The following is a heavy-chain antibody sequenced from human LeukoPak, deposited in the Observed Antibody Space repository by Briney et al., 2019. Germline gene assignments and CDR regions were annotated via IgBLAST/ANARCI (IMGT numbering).Heavy chain of an antibody. CDR3: ARPQDFGLTGMNAFDI. J-gene: IGHJ3*02. CDR2: IIPIFGTA. V-gene: IGHV1-69*06. Sequence: SVKVSCKASGGTFSSYAITWVRQAPGQGLEWMGGIIPIFGTANYAQKFQGRVTITADKSTSTAYMELSSLRSEDTAVYYCARPQDFGLTGMNAFDIWGQGTMVTVSS. D-gene: IGHD7-27*01. CDR1: GGTFSSYA.